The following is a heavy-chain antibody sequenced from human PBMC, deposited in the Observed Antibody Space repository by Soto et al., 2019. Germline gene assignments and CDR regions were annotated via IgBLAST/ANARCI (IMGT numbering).Heavy chain of an antibody. J-gene: IGHJ3*02. CDR3: AKLKTDYYYDSSGYSVPWPFDI. V-gene: IGHV3-23*01. CDR2: ISGSGGST. D-gene: IGHD3-22*01. CDR1: GFTFSSYA. Sequence: PGGSLRLSCAASGFTFSSYAMSWVRQAPGKGLEWVSAISGSGGSTYYADSVKGRFTISRDNSKNTLYLQMNSLRAEDTAVYYCAKLKTDYYYDSSGYSVPWPFDIWGQGTMVTVSS.